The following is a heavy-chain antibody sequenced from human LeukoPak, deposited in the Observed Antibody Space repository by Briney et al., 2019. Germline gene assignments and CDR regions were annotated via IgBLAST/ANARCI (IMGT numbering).Heavy chain of an antibody. J-gene: IGHJ4*02. CDR2: ISSTSTYI. V-gene: IGHV3-21*04. CDR1: GFTFSSFT. Sequence: GGSLRLSCAASGFTFSSFTMNWVRQAPGKGPEWVSSISSTSTYIHYADSVKGRFTISRDDSKNTLYLQMNSLRAEDTAVYYCAKGSDRYYFEYWGQGTLVTVSS. CDR3: AKGSDRYYFEY.